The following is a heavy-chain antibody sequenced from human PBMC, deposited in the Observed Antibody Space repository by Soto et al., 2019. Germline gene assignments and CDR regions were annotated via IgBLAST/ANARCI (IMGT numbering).Heavy chain of an antibody. CDR3: ARAPSFFDS. V-gene: IGHV4-30-4*01. J-gene: IGHJ4*02. D-gene: IGHD3-16*02. Sequence: QVQLQESGPGLVKPSQTLSLTCTVSGGSISGGGYYWSWIRQPPGKGLEWLGYISDSGSTYYNPSLESRIAMSLDTSNNQFSLKLTSVTAADTAVYYCARAPSFFDSWGQGTLVTVSS. CDR1: GGSISGGGYY. CDR2: ISDSGST.